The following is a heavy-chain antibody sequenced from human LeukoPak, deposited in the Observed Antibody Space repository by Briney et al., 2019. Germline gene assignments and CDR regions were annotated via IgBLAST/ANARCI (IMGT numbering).Heavy chain of an antibody. CDR3: AREDVDTAMFPYYYYGMDV. CDR2: ISAYNGNT. Sequence: ASVKVSCKASGYTFTSYGISWVRQAPGQGLEWMGWISAYNGNTNYAQKLQGRVTMTTDTSTSTAYMELGSLRSDDTAVYYCAREDVDTAMFPYYYYGMDVWGQGTTVTVSS. V-gene: IGHV1-18*01. J-gene: IGHJ6*02. CDR1: GYTFTSYG. D-gene: IGHD5-18*01.